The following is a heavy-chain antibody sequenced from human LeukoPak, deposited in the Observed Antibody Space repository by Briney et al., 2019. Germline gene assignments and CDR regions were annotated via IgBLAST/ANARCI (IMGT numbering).Heavy chain of an antibody. CDR3: ARFAGRDGSIP. D-gene: IGHD5-24*01. CDR1: GGSITSSY. CDR2: IYYTGNI. V-gene: IGHV4-59*01. Sequence: PSETLSLTCNVSGGSITSSYWSWVRQPPGRGRERIGYIYYTGNINYHPSLKSRVTISLDTSKNQFSLSLSSVTATDTAVYYCARFAGRDGSIPWGQGTLVTVSS. J-gene: IGHJ5*02.